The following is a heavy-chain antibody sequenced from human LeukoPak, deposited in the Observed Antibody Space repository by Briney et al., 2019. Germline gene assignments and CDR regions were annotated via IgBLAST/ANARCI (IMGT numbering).Heavy chain of an antibody. J-gene: IGHJ4*02. CDR1: GGSMSSYY. D-gene: IGHD5-24*01. CDR2: IYYSGST. V-gene: IGHV4-59*08. CDR3: ARGARAGYNLEPFDY. Sequence: SETLSLTCTVSGGSMSSYYWSWIRQPPGKGLEWIGYIYYSGSTKYNPSLKSRVAISVDTSKNQFSLKLSSVTAADTAVYYCARGARAGYNLEPFDYWGQGTLVTVSS.